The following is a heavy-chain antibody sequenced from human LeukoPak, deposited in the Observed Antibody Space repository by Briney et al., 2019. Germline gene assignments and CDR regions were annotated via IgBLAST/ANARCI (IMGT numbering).Heavy chain of an antibody. D-gene: IGHD3-10*01. CDR2: TDTSGRYV. V-gene: IGHV3-21*06. CDR1: GFTFSNYG. J-gene: IGHJ3*02. Sequence: GGSLRLSCAASGFTFSNYGMNWVRQAPGKGLEWVSLTDTSGRYVYYGDSVKGRFTISRDNAKNLLFLQMNGLRAEDTALYYCARGRSITLLRGVAMSDGFDIWGQGAMVAVSS. CDR3: ARGRSITLLRGVAMSDGFDI.